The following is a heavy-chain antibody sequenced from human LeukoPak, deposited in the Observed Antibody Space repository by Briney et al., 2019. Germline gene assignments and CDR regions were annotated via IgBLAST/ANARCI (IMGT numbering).Heavy chain of an antibody. J-gene: IGHJ4*02. CDR3: ARDFYSSGWVEY. D-gene: IGHD6-19*01. CDR2: IYSGGST. Sequence: GGSLRPSCAASGFTVSNNYMSWVRQAPGKGLEWVSVIYSGGSTYYADSVKGRFTISRDNSKNTLYLQMNSLRAEDTAVYYCARDFYSSGWVEYWGQGTLVTVSS. V-gene: IGHV3-53*01. CDR1: GFTVSNNY.